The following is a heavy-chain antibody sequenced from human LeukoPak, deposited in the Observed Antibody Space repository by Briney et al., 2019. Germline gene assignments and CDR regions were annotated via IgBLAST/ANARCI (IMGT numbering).Heavy chain of an antibody. V-gene: IGHV3-49*04. J-gene: IGHJ4*02. D-gene: IGHD3-10*01. CDR1: GFTFGDYA. Sequence: GGSLRLSCTASGFTFGDYAMSWVRQAPGKGLEWVGFIRSKAYGGTTEYAASVKGRFTISRDDSKSIAYLQMNSLKAEDTAVYYCTRDKPLYGSGSYYLFDYWGQGTLVTVSS. CDR2: IRSKAYGGTT. CDR3: TRDKPLYGSGSYYLFDY.